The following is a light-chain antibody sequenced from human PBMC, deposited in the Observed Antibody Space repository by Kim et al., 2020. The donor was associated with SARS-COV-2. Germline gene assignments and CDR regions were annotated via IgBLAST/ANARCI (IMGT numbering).Light chain of an antibody. V-gene: IGLV2-14*03. CDR2: DVT. CDR3: SSYTSSSTRV. J-gene: IGLJ2*01. Sequence: QSALTQPASVSGFPGQSITISCTGTSSDVGAYNYVSWYQQHPGKAPKLMIYDVTDRPSGVSNRFSGSKSGNMASLTISGLQAEDEADYYCSSYTSSSTRVFGGGTQLTVL. CDR1: SSDVGAYNY.